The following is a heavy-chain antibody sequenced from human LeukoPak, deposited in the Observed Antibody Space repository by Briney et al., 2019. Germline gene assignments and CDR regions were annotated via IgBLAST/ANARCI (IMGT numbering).Heavy chain of an antibody. Sequence: SETLSLTCTVSGYSITSGYYWGWIRQPPGKGLERIGSIYHSGTYYSPSLKSRVTISMDTSKNQFSLKVSSVTAADTAVYYCARRDGYNRAFDYWGLGTLVTVSS. CDR3: ARRDGYNRAFDY. CDR1: GYSITSGYY. D-gene: IGHD5-24*01. V-gene: IGHV4-38-2*02. CDR2: IYHSGT. J-gene: IGHJ4*02.